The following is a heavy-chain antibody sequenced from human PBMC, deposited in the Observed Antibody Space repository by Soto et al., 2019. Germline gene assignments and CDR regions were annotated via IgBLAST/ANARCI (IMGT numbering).Heavy chain of an antibody. V-gene: IGHV1-8*01. CDR1: GYTFTSYD. Sequence: GASLKVSCKAAGYTFTSYDIYWVQPATGQGLERMGWMNPNTGDSGYAQKFQGRVTMTSDTSISTAHMELSSLRSEDTAVYYCARRAETNGWNGFGADKYYFDFWGQGTLVTVSS. D-gene: IGHD1-1*01. J-gene: IGHJ4*02. CDR3: ARRAETNGWNGFGADKYYFDF. CDR2: MNPNTGDS.